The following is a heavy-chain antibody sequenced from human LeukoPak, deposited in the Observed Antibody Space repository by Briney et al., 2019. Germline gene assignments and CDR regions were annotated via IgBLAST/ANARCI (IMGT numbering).Heavy chain of an antibody. CDR1: GFAFSDYG. CDR2: ISYDGSNK. CDR3: ARGDIGGDFDY. J-gene: IGHJ4*02. Sequence: PGGSLRLSCVASGFAFSDYGMDWVRQAPGKGLEWVAVISYDGSNKYYADSEKGRSTISRDNSKNTLYLQMNSLRAEDTAVYYCARGDIGGDFDYWGQGTLVTVSS. D-gene: IGHD2-21*01. V-gene: IGHV3-30*03.